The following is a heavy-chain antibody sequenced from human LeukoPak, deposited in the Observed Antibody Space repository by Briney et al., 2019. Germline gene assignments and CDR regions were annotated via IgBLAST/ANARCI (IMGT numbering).Heavy chain of an antibody. D-gene: IGHD3-22*01. CDR1: GGTFSSYA. CDR2: IIPIFGTA. Sequence: ASVKVSCKASGGTFSSYAISWVRQAPGQGLEWMGGIIPIFGTANYAQKFQGRVTITADESTSTAYMELSSLRSEDTAVYYCARGVSQYFYDSTGYENGMDIWGQGTTVTVSS. V-gene: IGHV1-69*13. J-gene: IGHJ6*02. CDR3: ARGVSQYFYDSTGYENGMDI.